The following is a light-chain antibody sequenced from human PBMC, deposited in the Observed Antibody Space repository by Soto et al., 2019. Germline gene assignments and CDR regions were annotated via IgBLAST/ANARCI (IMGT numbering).Light chain of an antibody. CDR1: QGISSSN. Sequence: EIVLTQSPGTLSLSPGERATLSCRASQGISSSNLAWYQKAGQAPRLLIYGASSRATGIPDRFSGSGSGTDFTLTISRLEPEDFAVYYCQQYGGSPLFGQGTKVEIK. CDR2: GAS. J-gene: IGKJ1*01. CDR3: QQYGGSPL. V-gene: IGKV3-20*01.